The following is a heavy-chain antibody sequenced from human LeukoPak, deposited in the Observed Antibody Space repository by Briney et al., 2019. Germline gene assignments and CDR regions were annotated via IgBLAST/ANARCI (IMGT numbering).Heavy chain of an antibody. D-gene: IGHD3-9*01. J-gene: IGHJ3*02. V-gene: IGHV1-69*13. Sequence: GASVKVSCKASGYTFTSYYMHWVRQAPGQGLEWMGGIIPIFGTANYAQKFQGRVTITADESTSTAYMELSSLRSEDTAVYYCARDGTLRYFDWLQTIDAFDIWGQGTMVTVSS. CDR1: GYTFTSYY. CDR3: ARDGTLRYFDWLQTIDAFDI. CDR2: IIPIFGTA.